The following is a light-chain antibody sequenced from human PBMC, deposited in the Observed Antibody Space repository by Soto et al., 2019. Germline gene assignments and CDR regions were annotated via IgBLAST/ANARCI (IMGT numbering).Light chain of an antibody. CDR3: QQYFTSPFT. J-gene: IGKJ3*01. Sequence: DIVMTQSPDSLAVSLGERATINCKSSQSVLFSSNNKNYLAWYQQKPGHPPKLLIYWASTRESGVPDRFSGSGSGTDFTLTISSLQAEDVAVYYCQQYFTSPFTFGPGTKVAL. CDR2: WAS. V-gene: IGKV4-1*01. CDR1: QSVLFSSNNKNY.